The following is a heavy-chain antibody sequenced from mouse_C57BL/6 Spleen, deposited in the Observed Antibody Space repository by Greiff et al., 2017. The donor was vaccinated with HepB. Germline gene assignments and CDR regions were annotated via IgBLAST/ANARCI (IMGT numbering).Heavy chain of an antibody. D-gene: IGHD1-1*01. CDR3: ARASTTVVPQFDY. CDR2: IDPSDSYT. V-gene: IGHV1-69*01. Sequence: QVQLQQPGAELVMPGASVKLSCKASGYTFTSYWMHWVKQRPGQGLEWIGEIDPSDSYTNYNQKFKGKSTLTVDKSSSTAYMQLSSLTSEDSAVYYCARASTTVVPQFDYWGQGTTLTVSS. CDR1: GYTFTSYW. J-gene: IGHJ2*01.